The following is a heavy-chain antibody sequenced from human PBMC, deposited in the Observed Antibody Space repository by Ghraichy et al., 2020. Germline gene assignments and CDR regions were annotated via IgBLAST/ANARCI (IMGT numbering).Heavy chain of an antibody. CDR3: ARNPLWYDSSGYPHDAFDI. CDR1: GFTFSSYE. V-gene: IGHV3-48*03. Sequence: GGSLRLSCAASGFTFSSYEMNWVRQAPGKGLEWVSYISSSGSTIYYADSVKGRFTISRDNAKNSLYLQMNSLRAEDTAVYYCARNPLWYDSSGYPHDAFDIWGQGTMVTVSS. CDR2: ISSSGSTI. J-gene: IGHJ3*02. D-gene: IGHD3-22*01.